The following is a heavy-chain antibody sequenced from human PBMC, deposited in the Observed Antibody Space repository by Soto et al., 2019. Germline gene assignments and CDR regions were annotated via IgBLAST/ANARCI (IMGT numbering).Heavy chain of an antibody. CDR3: ARASSGYYDSSGLDY. Sequence: SETLSLTCTVSGGSISSGDYYWRWIRQPPGKGLEWVGYIYYSGSTYYNQSLKSRVTISVDTSKHQFSLKLSSVTALNTTVYYCARASSGYYDSSGLDYWGRGTLVIVSS. D-gene: IGHD3-22*01. J-gene: IGHJ4*02. CDR1: GGSISSGDYY. CDR2: IYYSGST. V-gene: IGHV4-30-4*02.